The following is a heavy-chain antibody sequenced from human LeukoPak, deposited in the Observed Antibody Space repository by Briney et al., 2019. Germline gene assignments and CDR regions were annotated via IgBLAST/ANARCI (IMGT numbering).Heavy chain of an antibody. D-gene: IGHD1-1*01. Sequence: GGSLRLSCAASGFTFSSYAMSWVRHTPGKGLDWVSTISTYVDYTYYADSVKGRFTISRDNARNTLYLQMDSLRAEDTAVYYCAKDPTGTTGSDWLDPWGQGTLVTASS. CDR1: GFTFSSYA. J-gene: IGHJ5*02. CDR2: ISTYVDYT. CDR3: AKDPTGTTGSDWLDP. V-gene: IGHV3-23*01.